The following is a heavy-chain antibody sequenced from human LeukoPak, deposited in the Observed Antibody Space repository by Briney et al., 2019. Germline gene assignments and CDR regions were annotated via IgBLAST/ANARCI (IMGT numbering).Heavy chain of an antibody. V-gene: IGHV4-34*09. CDR3: ARDPYPYLDYGDYEGV. J-gene: IGHJ4*02. CDR2: INHSGST. Sequence: SETLSLTCAVYGGSFSGYYWSWIRQPPGKGLEWIGEINHSGSTYYNPSLKSRVTISVDTSKNQFSLKLSSVTAADTAVYYCARDPYPYLDYGDYEGVWGQGTLVTVSS. CDR1: GGSFSGYY. D-gene: IGHD4-17*01.